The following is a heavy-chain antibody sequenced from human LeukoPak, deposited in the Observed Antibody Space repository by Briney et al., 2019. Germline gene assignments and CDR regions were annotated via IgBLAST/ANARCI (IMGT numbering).Heavy chain of an antibody. CDR2: ISGSGVTT. CDR1: GFTFSTYA. D-gene: IGHD6-19*01. J-gene: IGHJ3*02. Sequence: GGSLRLSCAASGFTFSTYAMTWVRQAPGKGLEWVSAISGSGVTTYYADSVKGRFTSSRDNSKNTLYLQMNSLRAEDTAVYYCAKTVYSSGWYQYFYDAFDIWGQGTMVTVSS. CDR3: AKTVYSSGWYQYFYDAFDI. V-gene: IGHV3-23*01.